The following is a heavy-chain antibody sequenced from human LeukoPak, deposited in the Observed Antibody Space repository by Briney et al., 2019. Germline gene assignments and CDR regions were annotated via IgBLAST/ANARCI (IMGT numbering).Heavy chain of an antibody. V-gene: IGHV3-30*01. Sequence: GGSLRLSCAASEFTFSDYYMSWIRQAPGKGLEWVAAISHDGSNKYHADSVKGRFTISRDNSKNTVYLQMNSLRAEDTAVYFCAGSPKYSSSWFEYFQHWGQGTLVTVSS. D-gene: IGHD6-13*01. CDR1: EFTFSDYY. CDR3: AGSPKYSSSWFEYFQH. J-gene: IGHJ1*01. CDR2: ISHDGSNK.